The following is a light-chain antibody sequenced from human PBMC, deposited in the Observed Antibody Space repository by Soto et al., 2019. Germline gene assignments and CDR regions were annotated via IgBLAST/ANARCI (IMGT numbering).Light chain of an antibody. CDR2: KAS. Sequence: DIQMTQSPSTLSGSVGDRVTITCRASQTISSWLAWYQQKPGKAPKLLIYKASTLKSGVPSRFSGSGSGTEFNLTISSLQPDDFATYYCQQLNSYPITFGQGTRLEIK. J-gene: IGKJ5*01. CDR3: QQLNSYPIT. V-gene: IGKV1-5*03. CDR1: QTISSW.